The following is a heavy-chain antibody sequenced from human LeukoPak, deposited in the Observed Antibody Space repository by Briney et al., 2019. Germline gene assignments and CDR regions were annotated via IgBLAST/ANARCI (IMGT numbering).Heavy chain of an antibody. CDR2: IIPIFGTA. V-gene: IGHV1-69*13. CDR1: GGTFSRYA. CDR3: AREQPGIAAAPAPYFYGMDV. D-gene: IGHD6-13*01. J-gene: IGHJ6*02. Sequence: ASVKVSCKASGGTFSRYAISWVRQAPGQGLGWMGGIIPIFGTANYAQKFQGRVTITADESTSTAYMELSSLRSEDTAVYYCAREQPGIAAAPAPYFYGMDVWGQGTTVTVSS.